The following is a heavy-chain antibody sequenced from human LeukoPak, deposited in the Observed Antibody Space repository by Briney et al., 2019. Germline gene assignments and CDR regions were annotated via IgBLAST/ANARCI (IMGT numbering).Heavy chain of an antibody. CDR3: ARDFRPFAAAEYYFDY. V-gene: IGHV3-30-3*01. D-gene: IGHD6-13*01. CDR2: ISYDGSNK. CDR1: GVTFSSYA. J-gene: IGHJ4*02. Sequence: GGSLRFSCAASGVTFSSYAMHWVRQAPRKGLHWVAVISYDGSNKYYADSVKGRFTISRDNSKNTLYLQMNSLRAEDTAVYYCARDFRPFAAAEYYFDYWGQGTLVTVSS.